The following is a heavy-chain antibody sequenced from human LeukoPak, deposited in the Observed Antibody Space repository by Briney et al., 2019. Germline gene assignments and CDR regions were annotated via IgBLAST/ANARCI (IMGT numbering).Heavy chain of an antibody. CDR2: IKQDGSGK. CDR3: ARGFELDY. J-gene: IGHJ4*02. Sequence: GGSLRLSCAASGFTFSSDWMSWVRQAPGKGLEWVANIKQDGSGKHYADSVKGRFTISRDNAKNSLYLQMNSLRAEDTAVYFCARGFELDYWGQGTLVTVSS. CDR1: GFTFSSDW. V-gene: IGHV3-7*01.